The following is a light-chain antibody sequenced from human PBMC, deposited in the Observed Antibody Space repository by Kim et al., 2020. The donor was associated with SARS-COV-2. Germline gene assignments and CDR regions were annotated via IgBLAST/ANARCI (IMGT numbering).Light chain of an antibody. CDR2: HAS. V-gene: IGKV3-15*01. CDR3: HQYSQWPPIT. Sequence: EIVMTQSPATLSVSPGERVSLSCRASQSVNKNLAWYQQRPGQAPRLLIYHASTRAPGISARFSASGSGTEFTLTISSLQSDDFAVYFCHQYSQWPPITFGGGTKVDIK. CDR1: QSVNKN. J-gene: IGKJ4*01.